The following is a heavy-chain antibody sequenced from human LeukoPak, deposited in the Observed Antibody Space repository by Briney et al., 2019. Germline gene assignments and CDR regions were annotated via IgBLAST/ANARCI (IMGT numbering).Heavy chain of an antibody. CDR3: ARGYYDLLTGPDY. J-gene: IGHJ4*02. Sequence: AGGSLRLSCAASGFTFSTYSMNWVRQAPGKGLEWVSSISSSSTYIYYADSVKGRFTISRDNAKNSLYLQMNSLRAEDTAVYCCARGYYDLLTGPDYWGQGTLVTVSS. CDR2: ISSSSTYI. CDR1: GFTFSTYS. V-gene: IGHV3-21*01. D-gene: IGHD3-9*01.